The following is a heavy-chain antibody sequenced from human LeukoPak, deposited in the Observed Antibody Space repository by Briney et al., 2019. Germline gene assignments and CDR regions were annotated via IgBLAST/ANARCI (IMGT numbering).Heavy chain of an antibody. V-gene: IGHV3-30*18. J-gene: IGHJ5*02. Sequence: GGSLRLSCAASGFTFSSYDMHWVRQAPGKGLEWVAVISYDGSNKYYADSVKGRFTISRDNSKNTLYLQMNSLRAEDTAVYYCAKIPYYYDSSAWGQGTLVTVSS. CDR2: ISYDGSNK. CDR1: GFTFSSYD. D-gene: IGHD3-22*01. CDR3: AKIPYYYDSSA.